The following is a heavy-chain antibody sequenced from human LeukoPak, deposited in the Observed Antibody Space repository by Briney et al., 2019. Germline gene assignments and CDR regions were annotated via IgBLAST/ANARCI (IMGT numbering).Heavy chain of an antibody. J-gene: IGHJ4*02. V-gene: IGHV3-23*01. D-gene: IGHD6-6*01. CDR1: GGSISSYY. CDR3: AKRAARPAYYFDF. CDR2: VTVSGGGT. Sequence: PSETLSLTCTVSGGSISSYYWSWVRQAPGKGLEWVSTVTVSGGGTYYGDSVKGRFTISRDNSKNTLYLQMNSLRAEDTAVYYCAKRAARPAYYFDFWGQGTLVTISS.